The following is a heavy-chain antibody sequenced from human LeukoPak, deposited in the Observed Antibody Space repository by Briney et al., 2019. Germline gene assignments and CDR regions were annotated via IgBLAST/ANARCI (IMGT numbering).Heavy chain of an antibody. CDR2: FDPEDGET. J-gene: IGHJ4*02. Sequence: ASVKVSCKVSGYTLTELSMHWVRQAPGKGLEWMGGFDPEDGETIYAQKFQGRVAMTEDTSTDTAYMELSSLRSEDTAVYYCATSGIAVAGYFDYWGQGTLVTVSS. CDR3: ATSGIAVAGYFDY. CDR1: GYTLTELS. D-gene: IGHD6-19*01. V-gene: IGHV1-24*01.